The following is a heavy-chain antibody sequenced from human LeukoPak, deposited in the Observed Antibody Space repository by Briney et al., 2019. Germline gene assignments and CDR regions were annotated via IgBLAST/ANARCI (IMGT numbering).Heavy chain of an antibody. Sequence: GESLKISCKGSGYSFTNYSVGWVRKMPGKGLEWMGIIYPGDSESRYSPSFQGQVTISADKSISTAYLQWSSLKASDTAMYYCARLRSSAWRDAFDIWGQGTMVTVSS. J-gene: IGHJ3*02. V-gene: IGHV5-51*01. D-gene: IGHD6-19*01. CDR3: ARLRSSAWRDAFDI. CDR1: GYSFTNYS. CDR2: IYPGDSES.